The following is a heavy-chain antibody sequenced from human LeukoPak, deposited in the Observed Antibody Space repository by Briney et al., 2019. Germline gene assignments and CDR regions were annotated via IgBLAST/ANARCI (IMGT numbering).Heavy chain of an antibody. V-gene: IGHV4-34*01. CDR1: GGSFSGYY. CDR2: INHSGST. Sequence: SETLSLTCAVYGGSFSGYYWSWIRQPPGKGLEWIGEINHSGSTNYNPSPKSRVTISVDTSKNQFSLKLSSVTAADTAVYYCARLPVTMVRGVIMSYYYYYMDVWGKGTTVTVSS. J-gene: IGHJ6*03. CDR3: ARLPVTMVRGVIMSYYYYYMDV. D-gene: IGHD3-10*01.